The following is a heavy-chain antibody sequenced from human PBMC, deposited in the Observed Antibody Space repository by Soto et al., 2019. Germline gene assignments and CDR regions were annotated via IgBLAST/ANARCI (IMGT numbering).Heavy chain of an antibody. CDR2: ISYDGSNK. V-gene: IGHV3-30*03. J-gene: IGHJ4*02. D-gene: IGHD3-22*01. CDR3: AIDYYDSSGYYY. Sequence: GGSLRLSCAASGFTFSSYGMHWVRQAPGKGLEWVAVISYDGSNKYYADSVKGRFTISRDNSKNTLYLQMNSLRAEDTAVYYCAIDYYDSSGYYYWGQGTLVTVYS. CDR1: GFTFSSYG.